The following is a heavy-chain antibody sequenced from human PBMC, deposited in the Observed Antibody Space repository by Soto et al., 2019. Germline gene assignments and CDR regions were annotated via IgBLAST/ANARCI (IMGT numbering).Heavy chain of an antibody. CDR2: ISAYNGNT. Sequence: ASVKVSCKASGYTFTSYGISWVRQAPGQGLEWMGWISAYNGNTNYAQKLQGRVTMTTDTSTSTAYMELRSLRSDDTAVYYCARDTDYDFWSGYYEAFDIWGQGTMVTVSS. CDR3: ARDTDYDFWSGYYEAFDI. CDR1: GYTFTSYG. V-gene: IGHV1-18*01. D-gene: IGHD3-3*01. J-gene: IGHJ3*02.